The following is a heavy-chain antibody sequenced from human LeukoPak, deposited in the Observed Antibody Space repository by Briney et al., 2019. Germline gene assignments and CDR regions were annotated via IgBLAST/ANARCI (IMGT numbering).Heavy chain of an antibody. CDR1: GFTFSSYA. D-gene: IGHD4-17*01. V-gene: IGHV3-30*04. J-gene: IGHJ4*02. CDR3: ARQPTVTTLDY. Sequence: GRSLRLSCAASGFTFSSYAMHWVRQAPGKGLEWVAVISYDGSNKYYADSVKGRFTIPRDNSKNTLYLQMNSLRAEDTAVYYCARQPTVTTLDYWGQGTLVTVSS. CDR2: ISYDGSNK.